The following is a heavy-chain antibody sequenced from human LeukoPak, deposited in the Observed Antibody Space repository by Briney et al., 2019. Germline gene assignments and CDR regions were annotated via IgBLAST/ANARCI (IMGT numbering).Heavy chain of an antibody. D-gene: IGHD1-14*01. V-gene: IGHV3-23*01. CDR3: AKDPGITGYYLGY. CDR2: ITGSGGGT. Sequence: GGSLRLSCVASGFTFSSYGMSWVRQAPGKGLEWVSAITGSGGGTYYADSVKGRFTISRDNSKSTLYLQMNSLRAEDTAVYYCAKDPGITGYYLGYWGQGTLVTVSS. J-gene: IGHJ4*02. CDR1: GFTFSSYG.